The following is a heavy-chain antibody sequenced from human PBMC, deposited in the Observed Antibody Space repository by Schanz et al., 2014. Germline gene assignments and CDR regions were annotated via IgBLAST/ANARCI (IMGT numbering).Heavy chain of an antibody. Sequence: QLQLRESGPGLVKPSETLSLTCSVSGDSISSTSYYWGWIRQPPGKGLEWIGSIYYSGSTYYNASLKGGAPIPVDTPKNQSSLNLTSVTAADSAVYYCARLWGGWRIPDYWGQGTLVTVSS. CDR1: GDSISSTSYY. CDR2: IYYSGST. D-gene: IGHD6-19*01. J-gene: IGHJ4*02. CDR3: ARLWGGWRIPDY. V-gene: IGHV4-39*01.